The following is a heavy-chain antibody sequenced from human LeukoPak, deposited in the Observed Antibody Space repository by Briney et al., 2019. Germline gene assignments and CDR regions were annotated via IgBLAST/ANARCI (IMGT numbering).Heavy chain of an antibody. V-gene: IGHV4-59*12. D-gene: IGHD3-16*01. Sequence: PETLSLTCTVSGGSISSYYWSWIRQPPGKGLEWIGYIYYSGSTNYNPSLKSRVTISVDTSKNQFSLKLSSVTAADTAVYYCARESLGAFDIWGQGTMVTVSS. CDR3: ARESLGAFDI. J-gene: IGHJ3*02. CDR1: GGSISSYY. CDR2: IYYSGST.